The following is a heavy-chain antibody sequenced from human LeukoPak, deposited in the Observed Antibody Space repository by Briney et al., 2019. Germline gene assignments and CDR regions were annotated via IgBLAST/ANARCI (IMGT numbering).Heavy chain of an antibody. CDR1: GFTFSSYA. V-gene: IGHV3-48*04. Sequence: GGSLRLSCAASGFTFSSYAMSWVRQAPGKGLEWVSDISSSDSSIYYTDSVKGRFTISRDNAKSSLYLQMNSLRAEDTAVYYCVRASHIVVVTGIPQGYYYYMDVWGKGTTVTVSS. CDR2: ISSSDSSI. D-gene: IGHD2-21*02. J-gene: IGHJ6*03. CDR3: VRASHIVVVTGIPQGYYYYMDV.